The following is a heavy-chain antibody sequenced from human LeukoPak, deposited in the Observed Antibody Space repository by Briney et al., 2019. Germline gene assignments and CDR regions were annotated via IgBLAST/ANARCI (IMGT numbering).Heavy chain of an antibody. Sequence: ASVKVSCKASGYTFTSYGISWVRQAPGQGLEWMGWISAYNGNTNYAQKLQGRVTMTTDTSTRTAYMELRSLRSDATAVYYCATGDSSGYYPTFDYWGQGNLVTVSS. CDR1: GYTFTSYG. CDR2: ISAYNGNT. D-gene: IGHD3-22*01. J-gene: IGHJ4*02. V-gene: IGHV1-18*01. CDR3: ATGDSSGYYPTFDY.